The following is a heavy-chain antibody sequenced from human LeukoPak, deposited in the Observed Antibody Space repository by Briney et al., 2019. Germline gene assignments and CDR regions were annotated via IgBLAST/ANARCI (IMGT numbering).Heavy chain of an antibody. CDR3: ARDPEDYYDSSAYYDSFDI. D-gene: IGHD3-22*01. V-gene: IGHV4-39*07. CDR2: IYYSGST. J-gene: IGHJ3*02. CDR1: GGSISSSSYY. Sequence: SETLSLTCTVSGGSISSSSYYWGWIRQPPGKGLEWIGSIYYSGSTYYNPSLKSRVTISVDTSKNQFSLKLSSVTAADTAVYYCARDPEDYYDSSAYYDSFDIWGQGTMVTVSS.